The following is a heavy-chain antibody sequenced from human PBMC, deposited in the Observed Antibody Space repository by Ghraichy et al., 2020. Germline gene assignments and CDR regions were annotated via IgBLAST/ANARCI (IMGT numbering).Heavy chain of an antibody. CDR1: GSSISSSDW. J-gene: IGHJ5*02. CDR2: MHHGGNT. V-gene: IGHV4-4*02. CDR3: ARVPCCPSGFSDGSGYYWEMRRLDP. D-gene: IGHD3-22*01. Sequence: SETLSLTCAVSGSSISSSDWWTLVRQPPGKGLEWLAEMHHGGNTNYNPSIRSRVTISLDKSRNLLSLNVKSVTAADTAVYFCARVPCCPSGFSDGSGYYWEMRRLDPWGRGSLVTVAS.